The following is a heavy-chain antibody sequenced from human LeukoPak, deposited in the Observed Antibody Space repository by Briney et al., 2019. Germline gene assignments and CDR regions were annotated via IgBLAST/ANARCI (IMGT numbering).Heavy chain of an antibody. CDR2: IYSGGST. J-gene: IGHJ4*02. Sequence: GGSLRLSCAASGFTVSSNYMSWVRQAPGKGLEWVSVIYSGGSTYYADSVKGRSTISRDNSKNTLYLQMNSLRAEDTAVYYCASQGPVGYCSSTSCPLDYWGQGTLVTVSS. D-gene: IGHD2-2*01. CDR3: ASQGPVGYCSSTSCPLDY. CDR1: GFTVSSNY. V-gene: IGHV3-66*04.